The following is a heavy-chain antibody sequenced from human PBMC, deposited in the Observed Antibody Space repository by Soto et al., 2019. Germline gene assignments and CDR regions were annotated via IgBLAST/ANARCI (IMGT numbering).Heavy chain of an antibody. Sequence: QVQLVQSGAEVKKPGSSVKVSCKASGDTFSRYAISWVRQAPGQGLEWMGGIIPTFGTPNYAQKFQGRVTIMADESTSTVYMAVSSLTSEDTAMYYCARVAYGDYGVDVWGQGTTVTVSS. CDR3: ARVAYGDYGVDV. V-gene: IGHV1-69*01. CDR1: GDTFSRYA. CDR2: IIPTFGTP. J-gene: IGHJ6*02. D-gene: IGHD4-17*01.